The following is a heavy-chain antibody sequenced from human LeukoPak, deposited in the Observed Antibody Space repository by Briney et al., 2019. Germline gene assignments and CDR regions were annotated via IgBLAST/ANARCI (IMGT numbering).Heavy chain of an antibody. V-gene: IGHV1-3*01. J-gene: IGHJ3*02. CDR2: INAGNGNT. CDR3: ARPFNDAPLLWFGDSKGAFDI. D-gene: IGHD3-10*01. CDR1: GYTFTSYA. Sequence: ASVKVSCKASGYTFTSYAMHWVRQAPGQRLEWMGWINAGNGNTKYSQKFQGRVTITRDTSASTAYMELSSLRSEDTAVYYCARPFNDAPLLWFGDSKGAFDIWGQGTMVTVSS.